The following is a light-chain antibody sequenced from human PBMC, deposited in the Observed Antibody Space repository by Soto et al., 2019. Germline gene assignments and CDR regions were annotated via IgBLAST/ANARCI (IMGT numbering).Light chain of an antibody. CDR1: SGHSTYA. Sequence: QLVLTQSPSASASLGAPVKFTCTLSSGHSTYAIAWHQQQPEKGPRYLMKLNSDGSHRKGDGIPDRFSGSSSGAERYLTISSLQSEDEADYYCQTWGTGIRVFGGGTKLTVL. CDR2: LNSDGSH. J-gene: IGLJ3*02. V-gene: IGLV4-69*01. CDR3: QTWGTGIRV.